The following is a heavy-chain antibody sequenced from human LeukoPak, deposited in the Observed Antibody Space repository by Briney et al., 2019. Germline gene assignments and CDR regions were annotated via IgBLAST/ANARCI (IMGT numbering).Heavy chain of an antibody. CDR1: GFTFSSHD. Sequence: GGSLRLSCVASGFTFSSHDMNWVRQAPGKGLEWVSYISRSSNSKYCADSVKGRFTSSRDNAKNSLYLQMNSLRAEDTAVYYCARRFDDWGQGTLVTVSS. J-gene: IGHJ4*02. V-gene: IGHV3-48*01. CDR3: ARRFDD. CDR2: ISRSSNSK.